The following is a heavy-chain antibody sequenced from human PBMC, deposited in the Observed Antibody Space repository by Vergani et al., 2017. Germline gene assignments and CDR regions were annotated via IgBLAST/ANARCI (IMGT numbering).Heavy chain of an antibody. V-gene: IGHV3-30*02. Sequence: QVHLVESGGGVVPSGGSLRLSCVAPGFTFSDFGLHWVRQTPGEGLGGVECIRSEEKHQDYGDSVKGRFTISRDNSKNTVYLQMTGLRVEDTAVYYCVKNDPSWDDCGQGTVVTVSS. CDR3: VKNDPSWDD. J-gene: IGHJ4*02. CDR2: IRSEEKHQ. CDR1: GFTFSDFG.